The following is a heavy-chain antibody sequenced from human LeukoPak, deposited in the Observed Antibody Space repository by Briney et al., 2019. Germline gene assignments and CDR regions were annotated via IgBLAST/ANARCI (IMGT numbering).Heavy chain of an antibody. CDR1: EFTFSDYY. Sequence: GGSLRLSCAASEFTFSDYYMSWIRQASGKGLEWVSYISYSGDTTYYADSVKGRFTVSRDNAKNSLYLQMNSLRAEDTAVYYCARLGIITAAGSNDYWGQGTLVTVSS. CDR3: ARLGIITAAGSNDY. CDR2: ISYSGDTT. D-gene: IGHD6-13*01. J-gene: IGHJ4*02. V-gene: IGHV3-11*01.